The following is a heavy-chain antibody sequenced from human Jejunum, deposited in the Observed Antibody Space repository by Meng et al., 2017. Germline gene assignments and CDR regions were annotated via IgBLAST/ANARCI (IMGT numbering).Heavy chain of an antibody. CDR2: IYHSGIT. Sequence: EEAGEGRVNPSWTLYLTWAVSVGSIIRYKWWNWVRQPPGKGLEWIGEIYHSGITNYNPSLKSRVTISVDKSKNQFSLNLSSLTAADTAVYYCATAYESSGYYYLYYFQYWGQGTLVTVSS. V-gene: IGHV4-4*02. D-gene: IGHD3-22*01. CDR1: VGSIIRYKW. CDR3: ATAYESSGYYYLYYFQY. J-gene: IGHJ4*02.